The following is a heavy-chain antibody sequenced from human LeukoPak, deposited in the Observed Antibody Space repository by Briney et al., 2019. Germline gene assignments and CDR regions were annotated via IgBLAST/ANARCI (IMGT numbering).Heavy chain of an antibody. CDR2: ISYDGSNK. D-gene: IGHD3-16*01. CDR1: GFTFSSYA. V-gene: IGHV3-30-3*01. CDR3: ARGVGY. J-gene: IGHJ4*02. Sequence: GRSLRLSCAASGFTFSSYAIHWVRQAPGKGLEWVAVISYDGSNKYYADSVKGRFTISRDNSKNTLYLQMNSLRAEDTAVYYCARGVGYWGQGTLVTVSS.